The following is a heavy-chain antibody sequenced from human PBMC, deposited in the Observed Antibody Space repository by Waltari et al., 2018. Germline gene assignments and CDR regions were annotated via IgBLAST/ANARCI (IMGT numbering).Heavy chain of an antibody. CDR3: ARSPLDSSGTTFES. V-gene: IGHV1-45*02. Sequence: QMHLIQSAAEVKRTGSSVKVSCRASGYLFTFRYLHWVRQAPGKALEWMGGMKPYNDNPKDAQTFQDRVTFTRDGSLTMYLELRSLRSEDTAVYYCARSPLDSSGTTFESWGQGTKITVSS. CDR1: GYLFTFRY. J-gene: IGHJ4*02. D-gene: IGHD1-1*01. CDR2: MKPYNDNP.